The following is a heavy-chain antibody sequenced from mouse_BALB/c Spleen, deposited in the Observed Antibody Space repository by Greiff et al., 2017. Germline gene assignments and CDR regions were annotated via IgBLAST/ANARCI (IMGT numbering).Heavy chain of an antibody. CDR3: APIYYDYDGDFDY. V-gene: IGHV14-3*02. J-gene: IGHJ2*01. D-gene: IGHD2-4*01. CDR1: GFNIKDTY. Sequence: VQLKESGAELVKPGASVKLSCTASGFNIKDTYMHWVKQRPEQGLEWIGRIDPANGNTKYDPKFQGKATITADTSSNTAYLQLSSLTSEDTAVYYCAPIYYDYDGDFDYWGQGTTLTVSS. CDR2: IDPANGNT.